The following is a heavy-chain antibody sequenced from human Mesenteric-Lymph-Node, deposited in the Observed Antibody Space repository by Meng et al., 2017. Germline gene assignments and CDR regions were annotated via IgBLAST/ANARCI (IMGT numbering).Heavy chain of an antibody. CDR3: AKNGGKLFDY. CDR2: INHSGST. J-gene: IGHJ4*02. D-gene: IGHD3-16*01. Sequence: SETLSLTCAVYGGSFSGYYWSWIRQPPGKGLEWIGEINHSGSTNYNPSLKSRVTISVDTSKNQFSLKLSSVTAADTAVYFCAKNGGKLFDYWGQGSLVTVSS. V-gene: IGHV4-34*01. CDR1: GGSFSGYY.